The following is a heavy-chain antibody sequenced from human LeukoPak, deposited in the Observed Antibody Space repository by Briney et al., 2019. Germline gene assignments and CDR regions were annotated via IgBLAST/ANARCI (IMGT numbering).Heavy chain of an antibody. CDR3: ARETLTTVSYYCDSSGYDAFDI. D-gene: IGHD3-22*01. Sequence: SETLSLTCTVSGGSISSGGHYWSWIRQPAGKGLEYLGRISSTGSTNYNPSLKSRVTMSVDTSKNQFSLKLSSVTAADTAVYYCARETLTTVSYYCDSSGYDAFDIWGQGTMVTVSS. CDR1: GGSISSGGHY. CDR2: ISSTGST. J-gene: IGHJ3*02. V-gene: IGHV4-61*02.